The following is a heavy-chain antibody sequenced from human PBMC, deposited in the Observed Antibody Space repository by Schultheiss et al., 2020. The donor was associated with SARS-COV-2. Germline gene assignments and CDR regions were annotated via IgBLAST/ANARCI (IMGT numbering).Heavy chain of an antibody. CDR3: ARDLRVAAASQTYYYYGMDV. V-gene: IGHV5-51*01. CDR2: IYPGDSDT. D-gene: IGHD6-13*01. CDR1: GYRFTNYW. J-gene: IGHJ6*02. Sequence: GESLKISCKGSGYRFTNYWIGWVRQTPGKGLEWMGIIYPGDSDTRYSPSFQGQVTISADKSISTAYLQWSSLKASDTAMYYCARDLRVAAASQTYYYYGMDVWGQGTTVTVSS.